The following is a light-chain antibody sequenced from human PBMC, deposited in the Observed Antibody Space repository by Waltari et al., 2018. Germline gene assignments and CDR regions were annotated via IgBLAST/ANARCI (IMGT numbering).Light chain of an antibody. CDR3: QQYNSYST. V-gene: IGKV1-5*01. CDR1: QSISSW. Sequence: DIQMTQSPSTLSASVGARVTIPCRASQSISSWLAWYQQKPGKAPKLLIYDASSLGSGVPSRFSGSGSGTEFTLTISSLQPDDFATYYCQQYNSYSTFGQGTKVEIK. CDR2: DAS. J-gene: IGKJ1*01.